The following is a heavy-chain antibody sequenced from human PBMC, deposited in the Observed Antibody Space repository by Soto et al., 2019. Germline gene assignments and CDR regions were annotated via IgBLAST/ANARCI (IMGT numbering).Heavy chain of an antibody. Sequence: PGGSLRLSCAASGFTFSSYGMHWVRQAPGKGLEWVAVISYDGSNKYYADSVKGRFTISRDNSKNTLYLQMNSLRAEDTAVYYCARGLNYDFWSGYYSGGWFDPWGQGTLVTVSS. CDR2: ISYDGSNK. CDR3: ARGLNYDFWSGYYSGGWFDP. V-gene: IGHV3-30*03. J-gene: IGHJ5*02. CDR1: GFTFSSYG. D-gene: IGHD3-3*01.